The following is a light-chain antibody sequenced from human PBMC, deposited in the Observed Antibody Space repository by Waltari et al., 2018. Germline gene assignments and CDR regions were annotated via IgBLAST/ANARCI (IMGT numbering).Light chain of an antibody. CDR2: EDN. Sequence: QSVLTQPPSVSAAPGQKVTISCSGNTSDLGDNYVSWYQQPPGTAPKLLIYEDNKRPSGISDRFSGSKSGTSATLGITGLQTGDEADYFCGTWDSGLRGVFGTGTKVTVL. CDR3: GTWDSGLRGV. CDR1: TSDLGDNY. J-gene: IGLJ1*01. V-gene: IGLV1-51*02.